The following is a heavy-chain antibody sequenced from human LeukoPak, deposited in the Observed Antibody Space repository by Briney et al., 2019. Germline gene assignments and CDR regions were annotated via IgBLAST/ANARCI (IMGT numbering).Heavy chain of an antibody. V-gene: IGHV7-4-1*02. CDR2: INTNTGNP. CDR1: GYTFTSYA. D-gene: IGHD3-10*01. CDR3: ARNSLSSGSYYELDY. J-gene: IGHJ4*02. Sequence: ASVKVSCKASGYTFTSYAMNWVRQVPGQGLEWMGWINTNTGNPTYAQGFTGRFVFSLDTSVSTAYLQISSLKAEDTAVYYCARNSLSSGSYYELDYWGQGTLVTVSS.